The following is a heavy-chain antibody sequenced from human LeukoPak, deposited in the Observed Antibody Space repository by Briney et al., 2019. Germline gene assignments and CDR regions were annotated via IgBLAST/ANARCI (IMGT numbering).Heavy chain of an antibody. Sequence: GGSLRLSCAASGFTFSSYSMNWVRQAPGKGLEWVSSISSSSSYIYYADSVKGRFTISRDNAKNSLYLQMNSLRAEDTAVYYCARDGSSSSSFDYWGQGTLVTVSS. J-gene: IGHJ4*02. CDR3: ARDGSSSSSFDY. CDR1: GFTFSSYS. D-gene: IGHD6-6*01. V-gene: IGHV3-21*01. CDR2: ISSSSSYI.